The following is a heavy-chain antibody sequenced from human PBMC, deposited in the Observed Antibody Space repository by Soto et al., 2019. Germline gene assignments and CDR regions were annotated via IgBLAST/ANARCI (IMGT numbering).Heavy chain of an antibody. V-gene: IGHV4-39*01. D-gene: IGHD3-9*01. J-gene: IGHJ4*02. Sequence: QLQLQESGPGLVKPSETLSLTCTVSGGSISSSSYYWGWIRQPPGKGLEWIGSIYYSGSTYYNPSLTSRVTISVDTSKNHFSLKLSSVTAADTAVYYCARHDWAKPFDYWGQGTLVTVSS. CDR2: IYYSGST. CDR3: ARHDWAKPFDY. CDR1: GGSISSSSYY.